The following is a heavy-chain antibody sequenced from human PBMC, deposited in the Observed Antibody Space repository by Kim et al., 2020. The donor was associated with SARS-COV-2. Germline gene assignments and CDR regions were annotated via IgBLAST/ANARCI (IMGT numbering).Heavy chain of an antibody. CDR2: MNEDGSQI. J-gene: IGHJ4*02. CDR3: VASSGLRTTVTGVY. D-gene: IGHD4-17*01. Sequence: GGSLRLSCAASGFPFPSYWMTWIRQAPGKGLEWVANMNEDGSQIKYVDSVEGRLAISRDNAKNSLYLEMNSLRAEDTAVYYCVASSGLRTTVTGVYWGQGTLVTISS. V-gene: IGHV3-7*01. CDR1: GFPFPSYW.